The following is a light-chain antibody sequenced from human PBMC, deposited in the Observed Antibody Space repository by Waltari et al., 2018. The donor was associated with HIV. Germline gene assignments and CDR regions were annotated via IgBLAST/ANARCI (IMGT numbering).Light chain of an antibody. V-gene: IGLV1-51*01. CDR1: SANIGNNY. J-gene: IGLJ2*01. Sequence: QSVLTQPPSVSAAPGQKVTISCSGRSANIGNNYVSWYQQLPGTAPKLLIYDNNKRPSGIPDRFSGSQSGTSATLGITALHPWDEADYYCGTWDSSLSACGVFGGGTKLTVL. CDR3: GTWDSSLSACGV. CDR2: DNN.